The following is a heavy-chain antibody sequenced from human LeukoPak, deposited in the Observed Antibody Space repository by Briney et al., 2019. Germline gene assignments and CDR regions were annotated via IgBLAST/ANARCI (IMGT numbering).Heavy chain of an antibody. D-gene: IGHD6-19*01. Sequence: ASVTVSYKASGYTFTSYGISWVRQAPGQGLEGVGWISDYNGNTNYAQKLQGRVTMTTDTSTSTAYMELRSLRSDDTAVYYCARDSNPIAVAGSGFDYWGQGTLVTVSS. CDR2: ISDYNGNT. CDR1: GYTFTSYG. J-gene: IGHJ4*02. V-gene: IGHV1-18*01. CDR3: ARDSNPIAVAGSGFDY.